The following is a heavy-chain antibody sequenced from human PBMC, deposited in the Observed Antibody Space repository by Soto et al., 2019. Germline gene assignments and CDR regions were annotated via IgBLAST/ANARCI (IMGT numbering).Heavy chain of an antibody. CDR2: IYGNSAKI. CDR3: IRESNPGGLDD. D-gene: IGHD3-16*01. V-gene: IGHV3-9*02. J-gene: IGHJ4*02. CDR1: GFTSIDYA. Sequence: DVQLVESGGGLVQPGRSLRLSCAASGFTSIDYAMHWIRQGPGKGLEWVSGIYGNSAKIDYADSVKGRFTISRDNAKNSLYLQMNSLRVEDTALYYCIRESNPGGLDDWGQGTLVTVSS.